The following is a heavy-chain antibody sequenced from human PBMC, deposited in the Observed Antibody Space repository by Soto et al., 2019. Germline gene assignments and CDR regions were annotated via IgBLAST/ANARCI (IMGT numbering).Heavy chain of an antibody. CDR2: INPNSGGT. CDR1: GYTFTGYY. D-gene: IGHD3-22*01. CDR3: ARGLNYYGSSGYDLFDY. V-gene: IGHV1-2*04. Sequence: GASVKVSCKASGYTFTGYYMHWVRQAPGQGLEWMGWINPNSGGTNYAQKFQGWVTMTRDTSISTAYMELSRLRSDDTAVYYCARGLNYYGSSGYDLFDYWGQGTLVTVSS. J-gene: IGHJ4*02.